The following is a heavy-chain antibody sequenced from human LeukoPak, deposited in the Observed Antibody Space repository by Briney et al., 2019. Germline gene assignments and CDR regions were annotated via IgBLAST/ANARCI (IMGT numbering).Heavy chain of an antibody. J-gene: IGHJ4*02. Sequence: GGSLRLSCAASGFTFDDYAMHWVRQAPGKGLEWVSGISWNSGSIGYADSVKGRFTISRDNAKNSLYLQMNSLRAEDTALYYCAKDARSFGVAHLEYYFDYWGQGTLVTVSS. CDR3: AKDARSFGVAHLEYYFDY. CDR1: GFTFDDYA. D-gene: IGHD3-3*02. V-gene: IGHV3-9*01. CDR2: ISWNSGSI.